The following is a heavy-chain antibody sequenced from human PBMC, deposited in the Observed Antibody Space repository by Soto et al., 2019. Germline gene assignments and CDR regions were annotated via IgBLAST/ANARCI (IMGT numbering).Heavy chain of an antibody. D-gene: IGHD4-17*01. V-gene: IGHV1-18*01. CDR3: ARGEATVTNYYYSMDV. J-gene: IGHJ6*02. Sequence: QVQLVQSGAEVKKPGASVKVSCKASGYTFTSYGISWVRQAPGQGLEWMGWISAYNGNTNYAQKLQGRVTMTTDTSTSRGYRELRSLRSDDTAVYYCARGEATVTNYYYSMDVWGQGTTVTGAS. CDR2: ISAYNGNT. CDR1: GYTFTSYG.